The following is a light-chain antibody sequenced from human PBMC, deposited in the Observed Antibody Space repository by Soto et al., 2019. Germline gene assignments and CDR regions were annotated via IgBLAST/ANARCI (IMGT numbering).Light chain of an antibody. CDR2: NDD. J-gene: IGLJ3*02. CDR1: ISNIGKDT. V-gene: IGLV1-44*01. CDR3: STGDDSLSGWV. Sequence: QSVLTQPPSVSGTPGLRVNISCSGGISNIGKDTVNWYQQLPGTAPKLLMFNDDKRPSGVPDRFSGSRSGTSASLAISGPESGDGGFYFFSTGDDSLSGWVFGGGTKLPVL.